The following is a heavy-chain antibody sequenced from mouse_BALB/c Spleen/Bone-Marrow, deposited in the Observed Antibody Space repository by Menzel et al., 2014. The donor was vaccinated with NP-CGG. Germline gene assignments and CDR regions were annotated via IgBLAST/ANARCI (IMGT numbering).Heavy chain of an antibody. J-gene: IGHJ1*01. Sequence: QVQLQQSGAELVKPGASVKLSCKASGYTFTSYWMHWVKQRPGQGLERIGEIDPSNGRTNYNEKFKNKATLTVDKSSSTAYMQLSSLTSEDSAVYYCARSTTVVVRYWYFDVWGAGPRSPSPQ. V-gene: IGHV1S81*02. CDR2: IDPSNGRT. CDR3: ARSTTVVVRYWYFDV. D-gene: IGHD1-1*01. CDR1: GYTFTSYW.